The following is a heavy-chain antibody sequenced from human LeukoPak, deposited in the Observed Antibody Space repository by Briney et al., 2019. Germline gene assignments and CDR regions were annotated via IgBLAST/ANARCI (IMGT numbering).Heavy chain of an antibody. Sequence: GESLKISCKGSGYSFASYWIGWVRQMPGKGLEWMGIIYPGDSDTRYSPSFQGQVTTSADKSISTAYLQWSSLKASDTAMYYCARLLYNWNDPGAFDIWGQRTMVTVSS. CDR1: GYSFASYW. D-gene: IGHD1-1*01. V-gene: IGHV5-51*01. CDR3: ARLLYNWNDPGAFDI. CDR2: IYPGDSDT. J-gene: IGHJ3*02.